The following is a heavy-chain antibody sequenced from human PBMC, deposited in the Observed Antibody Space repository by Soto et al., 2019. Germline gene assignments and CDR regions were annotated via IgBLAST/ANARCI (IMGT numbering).Heavy chain of an antibody. CDR1: GGSISSGGYY. CDR3: ARESCSGGSCYSKHRAEYCQH. V-gene: IGHV4-31*03. D-gene: IGHD2-15*01. J-gene: IGHJ1*01. Sequence: QVQLQESGPGLVKPSQTLSLTCTVSGGSISSGGYYWSWIRQHPGKGLEWIGYIYYSGSTYYNPSLKSRVTISVDTSKNQFSLQLSSVTAADTAVYYCARESCSGGSCYSKHRAEYCQHWGQGTLVTVSS. CDR2: IYYSGST.